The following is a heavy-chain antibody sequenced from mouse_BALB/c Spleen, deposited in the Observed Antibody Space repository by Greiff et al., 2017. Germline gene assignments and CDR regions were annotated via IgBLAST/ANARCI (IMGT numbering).Heavy chain of an antibody. Sequence: EVKLMESGGGLVKPGGSLKLSCAASGFTFSSYAMSWVRQTPEKRLEWVASISSGGSTYYPDSVKGRFTISRDNARNILYLQMSSLRSEDTAMYYCARTGYYGSPYYFDYWGQGTTLTVSS. D-gene: IGHD1-1*01. CDR1: GFTFSSYA. CDR3: ARTGYYGSPYYFDY. J-gene: IGHJ2*01. CDR2: ISSGGST. V-gene: IGHV5-6-5*01.